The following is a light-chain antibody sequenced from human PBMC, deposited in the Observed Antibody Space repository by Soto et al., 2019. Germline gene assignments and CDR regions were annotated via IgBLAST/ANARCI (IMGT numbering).Light chain of an antibody. CDR1: QSVNNNY. CDR3: QQYDSTPPT. Sequence: EIVLTQSPGTLSLSPGDRATLSCRASQSVNNNYLAWYQRKPGQAPRLLIYGASNRATDIPYRFSASGSGTDFTLTITRLEAEDFAVYYCQQYDSTPPTFGQGTKVEVK. V-gene: IGKV3-20*01. CDR2: GAS. J-gene: IGKJ1*01.